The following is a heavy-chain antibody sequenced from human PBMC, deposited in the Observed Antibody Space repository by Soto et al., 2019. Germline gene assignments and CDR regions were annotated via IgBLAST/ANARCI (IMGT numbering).Heavy chain of an antibody. CDR1: GFTFSSDV. J-gene: IGHJ4*02. D-gene: IGHD2-2*01. CDR3: ARGPSYCYPSCDH. V-gene: IGHV3-30*03. CDR2: ISYDGSNK. Sequence: GGSLRLSCAAAGFTFSSDVMHWVRQAPGQGLEWVAIISYDGSNKFYADSVKGRFTISRDNSRNTLYLQMNSLRADDTAVYYCARGPSYCYPSCDHWGQGTRVTV.